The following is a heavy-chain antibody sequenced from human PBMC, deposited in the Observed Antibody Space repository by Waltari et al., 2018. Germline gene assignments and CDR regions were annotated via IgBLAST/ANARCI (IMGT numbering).Heavy chain of an antibody. Sequence: QVQLVQSGAEVKKPGASVKVSCKASGYTFTSYDINWVRQATGQGLEWMGWMNPNSGNTGYAQKFQGRVTMTRNISISTAYMELSSLRSEDTAGYYCARGLRFLEWLQVWGQGTLVTVSS. D-gene: IGHD3-3*01. CDR1: GYTFTSYD. CDR2: MNPNSGNT. V-gene: IGHV1-8*02. J-gene: IGHJ4*02. CDR3: ARGLRFLEWLQV.